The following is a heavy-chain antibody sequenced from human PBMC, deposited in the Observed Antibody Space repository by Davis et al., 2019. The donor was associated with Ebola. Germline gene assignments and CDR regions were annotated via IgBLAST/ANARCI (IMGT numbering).Heavy chain of an antibody. V-gene: IGHV1-18*01. CDR2: ISAYNGNT. D-gene: IGHD6-6*01. CDR3: ARGGPYSSSTRGVDY. J-gene: IGHJ4*02. CDR1: GYRFTTFG. Sequence: SVNVSCKASGYRFTTFGVSWVRQAPGQALEWMGWISAYNGNTNYAQKLQGRVTMTTDTSTSTAYMELRSLRSDDTAVYYCARGGPYSSSTRGVDYWGQGTLVTVSS.